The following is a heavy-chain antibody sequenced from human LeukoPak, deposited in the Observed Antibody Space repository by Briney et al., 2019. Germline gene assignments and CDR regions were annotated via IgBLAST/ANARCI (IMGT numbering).Heavy chain of an antibody. J-gene: IGHJ4*02. CDR2: INPDGSIT. CDR3: SRDFHGGHDY. V-gene: IGHV3-74*01. D-gene: IGHD4-23*01. Sequence: GGSLRLSCAASGFTLSGYWIHWVRQASGKGLVWVARINPDGSITNYADSVKGRFTVSRDNAKNTLALQMNSLRAEDTAVYYCSRDFHGGHDYWGQGTLVTVSS. CDR1: GFTLSGYW.